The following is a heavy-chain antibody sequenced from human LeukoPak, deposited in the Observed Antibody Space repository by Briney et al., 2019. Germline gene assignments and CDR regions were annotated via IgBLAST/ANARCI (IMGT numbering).Heavy chain of an antibody. D-gene: IGHD6-6*01. V-gene: IGHV4-34*01. J-gene: IGHJ4*02. Sequence: PSETLSLTCAVYGGSFSGYYWSWIRQPPGKGLEWIGEINHSGSTNYNPSLKSRVTISVDTSKNQFSLNLSSVTAADTAVYYCARRHVQYTSSSDPYYFDYWGQGTLVTVSS. CDR2: INHSGST. CDR1: GGSFSGYY. CDR3: ARRHVQYTSSSDPYYFDY.